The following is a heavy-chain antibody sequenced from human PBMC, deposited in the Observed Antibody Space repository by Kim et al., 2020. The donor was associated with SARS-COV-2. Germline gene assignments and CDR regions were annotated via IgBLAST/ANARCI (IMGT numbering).Heavy chain of an antibody. V-gene: IGHV4-39*07. J-gene: IGHJ5*02. D-gene: IGHD3-10*01. Sequence: SNTPYLKSRVTISVDTSKNQFSLKLSSVTAADTAVYYCARVTVSGNWFDPWGQGTLVTVSS. CDR3: ARVTVSGNWFDP.